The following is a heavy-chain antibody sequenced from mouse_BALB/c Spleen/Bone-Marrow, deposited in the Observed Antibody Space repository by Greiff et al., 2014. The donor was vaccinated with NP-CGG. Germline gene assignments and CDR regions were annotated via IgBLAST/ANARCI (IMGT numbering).Heavy chain of an antibody. Sequence: VQLQQSGPELVKPGASVKISCKASGYAFSSSWMNWVKQRPGQGLEWIGRIYPGDGDTKYNGKFKGKATLTADKSSSTAYMQLNSLTSVDSAVYFCARSDGYRDMDYWGQGTSVTVSS. D-gene: IGHD2-3*01. CDR2: IYPGDGDT. CDR3: ARSDGYRDMDY. CDR1: GYAFSSSW. J-gene: IGHJ4*01. V-gene: IGHV1-82*01.